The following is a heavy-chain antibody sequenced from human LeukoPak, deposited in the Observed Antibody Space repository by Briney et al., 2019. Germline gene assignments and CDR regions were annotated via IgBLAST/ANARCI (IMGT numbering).Heavy chain of an antibody. Sequence: PSETLSLTCAVSGGSISSSNWWSWVRQPPGKGLEWIGEIYHSGSTNYNPSLKSRVTISVDKSKNQFSLKLSSVTAADTAVYYCARREFSSWYDWFDPWGQGTLVTVSS. J-gene: IGHJ5*02. V-gene: IGHV4-4*02. D-gene: IGHD6-13*01. CDR2: IYHSGST. CDR3: ARREFSSWYDWFDP. CDR1: GGSISSSNW.